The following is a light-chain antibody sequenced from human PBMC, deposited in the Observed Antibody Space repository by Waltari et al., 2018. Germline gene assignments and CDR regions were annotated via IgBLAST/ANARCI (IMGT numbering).Light chain of an antibody. V-gene: IGLV2-23*02. CDR1: ADNVDIFYL. Sequence: QSSLTHPASVSGSLGQSITLSCSETADNVDIFYLVSWYQRHPGRAPRLLIYDITQRPSGISDRFSGSNSGKTASLTISGLQAEDEADYYFCSFAGYGIYVFGSGTHVTVL. CDR3: CSFAGYGIYV. CDR2: DIT. J-gene: IGLJ1*01.